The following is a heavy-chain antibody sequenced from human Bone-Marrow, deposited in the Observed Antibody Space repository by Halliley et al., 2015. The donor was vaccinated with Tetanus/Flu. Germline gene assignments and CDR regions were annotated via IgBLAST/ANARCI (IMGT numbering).Heavy chain of an antibody. V-gene: IGHV4-59*01. Sequence: TLSLTCTVSGGSINKYYWSWIRQPPGKGLEWIGYIYYSGATNYNPSLKSRVTISIDTSEYQFSLNLRSVTVADTAVYYCAGLVSNGWYIPEVGYFQHWGQGTLVTASS. D-gene: IGHD6-19*01. CDR3: AGLVSNGWYIPEVGYFQH. CDR2: IYYSGAT. J-gene: IGHJ1*01. CDR1: GGSINKYY.